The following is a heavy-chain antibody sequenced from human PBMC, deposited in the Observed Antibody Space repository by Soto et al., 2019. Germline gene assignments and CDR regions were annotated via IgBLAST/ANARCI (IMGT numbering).Heavy chain of an antibody. CDR2: IYYSGST. CDR3: ARGWIAAAGRGVYYGMDV. V-gene: IGHV4-59*01. J-gene: IGHJ6*02. D-gene: IGHD6-13*01. CDR1: GGSIRSYY. Sequence: PSETLSLTCTVSGGSIRSYYWSWIRQPRGTGLEWIGYIYYSGSTNYNPSLKSRVTISVDTSKNQFSLKLSSVTAADTAVYYCARGWIAAAGRGVYYGMDVWGQGTTVTVSS.